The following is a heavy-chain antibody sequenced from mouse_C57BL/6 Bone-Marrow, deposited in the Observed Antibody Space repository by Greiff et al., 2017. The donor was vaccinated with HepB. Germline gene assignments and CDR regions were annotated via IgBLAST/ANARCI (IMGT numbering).Heavy chain of an antibody. J-gene: IGHJ4*01. V-gene: IGHV1-18*01. CDR2: INPNNGGT. CDR1: GYTFTDYN. CDR3: ARGDYYGSSHYYAMDY. Sequence: VQLQQSGPELVKPGASVKIPCKASGYTFTDYNMDWVKQSHGKSLEWIGDINPNNGGTSYNQKFKGKATLTVDKSSSTAYMELRSLTSEDTAVYYCARGDYYGSSHYYAMDYWGQGTSVTVSS. D-gene: IGHD1-1*01.